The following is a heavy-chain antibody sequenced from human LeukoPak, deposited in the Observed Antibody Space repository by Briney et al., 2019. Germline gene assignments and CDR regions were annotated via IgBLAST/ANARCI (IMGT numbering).Heavy chain of an antibody. D-gene: IGHD1-26*01. CDR3: ARDRGGSYIGAFDI. J-gene: IGHJ3*02. Sequence: SETLSLTCTVSGGSISSHYWSWIRQPPGKGLEWIGYIYYSGSTNYNPSLKSRVTISVDTSKNQFSLKLSSVTAADTAVYYCARDRGGSYIGAFDIWGQGTMVTVSS. V-gene: IGHV4-59*11. CDR2: IYYSGST. CDR1: GGSISSHY.